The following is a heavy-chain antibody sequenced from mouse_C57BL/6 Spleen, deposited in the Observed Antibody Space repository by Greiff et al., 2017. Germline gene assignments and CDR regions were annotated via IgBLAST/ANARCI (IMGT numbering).Heavy chain of an antibody. Sequence: EVQLQESGPGLVKPSQSLSLTCSVTGYSITSGYYWNWLRQFPGNKLEWMGYISYDGSNNYNPSLKNRISITRDTSKNQFFLKLNSVTTENTATYYCARAYGYDGYAMDYWGQGTSVTVSS. CDR3: ARAYGYDGYAMDY. CDR2: ISYDGSN. CDR1: GYSITSGYY. D-gene: IGHD2-2*01. V-gene: IGHV3-6*01. J-gene: IGHJ4*01.